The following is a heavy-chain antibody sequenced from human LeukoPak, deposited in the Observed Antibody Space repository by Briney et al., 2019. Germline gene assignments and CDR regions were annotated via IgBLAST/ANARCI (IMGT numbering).Heavy chain of an antibody. CDR3: ARPWGVGAPFDP. CDR1: NGSITTNSYY. V-gene: IGHV4-39*01. CDR2: IFHSGST. J-gene: IGHJ5*02. D-gene: IGHD1-26*01. Sequence: PSETLPLTCTVSNGSITTNSYYWGWIRQPPGKGLEWIGTIFHSGSTYYNPSLKSRVTITVDTSKNQFSLNLNSVTSADTAVYYCARPWGVGAPFDPWGPGTLVTVSS.